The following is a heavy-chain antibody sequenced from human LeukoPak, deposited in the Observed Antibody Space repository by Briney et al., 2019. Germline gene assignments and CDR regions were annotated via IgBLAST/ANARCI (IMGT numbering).Heavy chain of an antibody. Sequence: GGSLRLSCAASGFTVSSNYMSWVRQAPGKGLEWVSVIYSGGSTYFADSVKGRFTISRDNSKNTLCLQMNSLRAEDTAVYYCARDQFSSGYYYYFDYWGQGTLVTVSA. CDR1: GFTVSSNY. J-gene: IGHJ4*02. CDR2: IYSGGST. V-gene: IGHV3-66*01. CDR3: ARDQFSSGYYYYFDY. D-gene: IGHD3-22*01.